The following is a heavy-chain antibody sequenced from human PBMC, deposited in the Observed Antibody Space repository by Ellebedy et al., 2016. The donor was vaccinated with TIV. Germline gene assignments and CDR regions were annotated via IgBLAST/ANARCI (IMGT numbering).Heavy chain of an antibody. CDR2: IYHSGNT. Sequence: SETLSLTXAVYGGSFSGYYWSWIRQPPGKGLEWIGEIYHSGNTNYNPSLKSRVAISVDTSKNQFSLKLSSVTAADTAVYYCARSVGWLRSFDYWGQGNLVTVSS. J-gene: IGHJ4*02. CDR3: ARSVGWLRSFDY. D-gene: IGHD5-12*01. CDR1: GGSFSGYY. V-gene: IGHV4-34*01.